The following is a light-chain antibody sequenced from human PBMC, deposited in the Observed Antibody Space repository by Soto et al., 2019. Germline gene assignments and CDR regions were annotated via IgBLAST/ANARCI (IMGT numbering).Light chain of an antibody. J-gene: IGLJ1*01. V-gene: IGLV1-44*01. CDR2: NNN. Sequence: QSVLTQPPSASGTPGQRVTISCSGSSSNIGRNTVSWYQQVPITAPKRLIYNNNQRPSGVPDRFSGSKSGTSASLAISGLQSEDEADYYCAAWDDSLNGYVFGTGTKLTVL. CDR1: SSNIGRNT. CDR3: AAWDDSLNGYV.